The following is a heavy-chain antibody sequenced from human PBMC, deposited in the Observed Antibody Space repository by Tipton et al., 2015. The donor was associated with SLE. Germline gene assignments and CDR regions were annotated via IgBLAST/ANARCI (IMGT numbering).Heavy chain of an antibody. CDR2: IYYSGST. Sequence: TLSLTCTVSGGSVSSGSYYWSCIRQPPGKGLEWIGYIYYSGSTNYNPSLKSRVTISVDTSKNQFSLKLSSVTAADTAVYYCARGKGWFDPWGQGTLVTVSS. CDR1: GGSVSSGSYY. CDR3: ARGKGWFDP. J-gene: IGHJ5*02. V-gene: IGHV4-61*01.